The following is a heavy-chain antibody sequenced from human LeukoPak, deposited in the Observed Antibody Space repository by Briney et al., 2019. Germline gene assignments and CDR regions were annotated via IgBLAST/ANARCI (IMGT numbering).Heavy chain of an antibody. CDR2: MNEYGSEK. Sequence: GGSLRLSCAASGFTFSNYWLNWVGQAPGKGLEWVANMNEYGSEKYYVDSVRGRFTISRDNAENSLFLHMNSLRVEDTAVYRCARVLYGSRVNVIDSWGPGTLVTVSS. V-gene: IGHV3-7*01. CDR3: ARVLYGSRVNVIDS. J-gene: IGHJ4*02. D-gene: IGHD2-2*01. CDR1: GFTFSNYW.